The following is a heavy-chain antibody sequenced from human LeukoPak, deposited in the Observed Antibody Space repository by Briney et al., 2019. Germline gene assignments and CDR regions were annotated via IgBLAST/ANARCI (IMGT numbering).Heavy chain of an antibody. CDR1: AYTFSGYY. J-gene: IGHJ4*02. CDR2: INPNSGVT. CDR3: AREGRDYPGIFDY. D-gene: IGHD1-26*01. Sequence: ASVKVSCKSSAYTFSGYYMHWVRQAPGQGLELMGWINPNSGVTNYAQKFQGRVTMTRDTSISTAYMELISLSSDDTALYYCAREGRDYPGIFDYWGQGTLVTVSS. V-gene: IGHV1-2*02.